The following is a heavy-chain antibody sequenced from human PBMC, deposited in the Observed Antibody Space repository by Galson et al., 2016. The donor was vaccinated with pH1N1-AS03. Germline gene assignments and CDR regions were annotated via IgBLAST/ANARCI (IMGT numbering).Heavy chain of an antibody. Sequence: SLRLSCAASGFTFSTYTMNWVRQAPGKGLKWVAYISSSSRFIYYADAVQGRFTISKDSPKNSVYLHMNGLRADDTAVYYCARDGGYSSGWIDFWGQGTLVSVSS. CDR3: ARDGGYSSGWIDF. J-gene: IGHJ4*02. V-gene: IGHV3-21*01. D-gene: IGHD3-22*01. CDR1: GFTFSTYT. CDR2: ISSSSRFI.